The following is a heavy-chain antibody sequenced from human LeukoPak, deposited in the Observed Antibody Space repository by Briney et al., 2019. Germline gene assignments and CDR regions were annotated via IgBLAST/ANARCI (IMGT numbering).Heavy chain of an antibody. D-gene: IGHD2-8*01. V-gene: IGHV3-21*01. CDR1: GFTFSSYS. J-gene: IGHJ4*02. CDR3: ARDVAPLYCTNGVCYPVPTFDY. CDR2: ISSSGSYI. Sequence: GGSLRLSCAASGFTFSSYSMNWVRQAPGKGLEWVSSISSSGSYIYYADSVKGRFTISRNNAKNSLYLQMNSLRAEDTAEYYCARDVAPLYCTNGVCYPVPTFDYWGQGTLVTVSS.